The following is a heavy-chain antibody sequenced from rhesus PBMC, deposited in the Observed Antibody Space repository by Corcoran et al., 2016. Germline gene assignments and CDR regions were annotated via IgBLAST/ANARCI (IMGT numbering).Heavy chain of an antibody. CDR1: GFTFSSYW. D-gene: IGHD6-31*01. V-gene: IGHV3S25*01. CDR3: ASSKYSSEVDY. Sequence: EVQLVESGGGLAKPGGSLRLSCAASGFTFSSYWMNWVRQAPGKGLEGVSAINSGGGSTDYADSVKGRFTISRDNAKNTLSLQMNSLRAQDTAVYYCASSKYSSEVDYWGQGVLVTVSA. J-gene: IGHJ4*01. CDR2: INSGGGST.